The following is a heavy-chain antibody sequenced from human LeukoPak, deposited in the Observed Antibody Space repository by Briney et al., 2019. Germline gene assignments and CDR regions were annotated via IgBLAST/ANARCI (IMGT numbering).Heavy chain of an antibody. CDR1: GGSISSGDYY. V-gene: IGHV4-30-4*08. CDR2: IYYSGST. Sequence: SQTLSLTCTVSGGSISSGDYYWSWIRQPPGKGLGWIGYIYYSGSTYYNPSLKSRVTISVDTSKNQFSLKLSSVTAADTAVYYCARADYGGNSVSDPWGQGTLVTVSS. CDR3: ARADYGGNSVSDP. J-gene: IGHJ5*02. D-gene: IGHD4-23*01.